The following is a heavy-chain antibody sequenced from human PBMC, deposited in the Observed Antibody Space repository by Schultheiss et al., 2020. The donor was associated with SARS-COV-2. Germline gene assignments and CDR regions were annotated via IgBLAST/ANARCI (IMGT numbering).Heavy chain of an antibody. D-gene: IGHD6-13*01. CDR2: IYHSGST. Sequence: SETLSLTCTVSGGSISSYYWSWIRQPAGKGLEWIGYIYHSGSTYYNPSLKSRVTISVDRSKNQFSLRLSSVTAADTAVYYCARLAAGTLSYMDVWGKGTTVTVSS. CDR3: ARLAAGTLSYMDV. CDR1: GGSISSYY. J-gene: IGHJ6*03. V-gene: IGHV4-59*12.